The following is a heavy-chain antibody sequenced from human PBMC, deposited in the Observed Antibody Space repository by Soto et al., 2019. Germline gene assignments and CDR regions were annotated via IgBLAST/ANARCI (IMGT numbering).Heavy chain of an antibody. D-gene: IGHD2-21*02. J-gene: IGHJ5*02. Sequence: SETLSLTCTVSGGSISSYYWSWIRQPPGKGLEWIGYIYYSGSTNYNPSLKSRVTISVDTSKNQFSLKLSSVTAADTAVYYCARTVSLEWFDPWGQGTLVTVSS. CDR1: GGSISSYY. CDR3: ARTVSLEWFDP. V-gene: IGHV4-59*01. CDR2: IYYSGST.